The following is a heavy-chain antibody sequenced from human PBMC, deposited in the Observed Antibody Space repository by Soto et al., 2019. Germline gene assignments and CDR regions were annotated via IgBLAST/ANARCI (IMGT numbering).Heavy chain of an antibody. V-gene: IGHV1-8*01. CDR1: VYTFTSYD. CDR2: MNPNSGNT. Sequence: QVQLVQSGAEVKKPGASVKVSCKASVYTFTSYDINWVRQATGQGLEWMGWMNPNSGNTGYAQKFKGRVTMTMNTSISTAYIELSSLRSEDTAVYYCARAGSVSYPFDYWGQGTLVTVSS. J-gene: IGHJ4*02. CDR3: ARAGSVSYPFDY. D-gene: IGHD1-26*01.